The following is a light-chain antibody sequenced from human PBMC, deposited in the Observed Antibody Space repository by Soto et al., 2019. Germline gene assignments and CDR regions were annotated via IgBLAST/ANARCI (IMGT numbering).Light chain of an antibody. CDR2: TTS. J-gene: IGKJ1*01. CDR1: QTISSW. CDR3: QQHYNTPRT. V-gene: IGKV1-39*01. Sequence: DIQMTQSPSTLSGSVGDRVTITCRASQTISSWLAWYQQKPGKAPTLLIYTTSNLQSGVPSRFSGSGSATHFTLTISSLQPEDFATYYCQQHYNTPRTFGQGTKVDI.